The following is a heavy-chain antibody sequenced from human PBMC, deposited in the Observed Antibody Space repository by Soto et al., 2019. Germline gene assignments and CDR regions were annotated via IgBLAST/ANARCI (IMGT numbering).Heavy chain of an antibody. CDR3: AKGEGFLDY. D-gene: IGHD2-21*01. Sequence: QVQLVQSGAEVKKPGASVKVSCKASGYTFANYGISCERQAPGQGLEWMGWITPYNGNTNYAQKLQGRRTMTTATSQSTAYVELRSLRSDDRAVYYCAKGEGFLDYWGQGTLVTVSS. J-gene: IGHJ4*02. CDR2: ITPYNGNT. CDR1: GYTFANYG. V-gene: IGHV1-18*01.